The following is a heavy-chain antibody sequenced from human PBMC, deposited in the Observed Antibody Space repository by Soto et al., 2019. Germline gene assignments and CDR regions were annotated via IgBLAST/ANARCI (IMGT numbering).Heavy chain of an antibody. CDR3: PRGIYYYDSSGMDV. CDR1: GGSFSGYY. V-gene: IGHV4-34*01. J-gene: IGHJ6*02. Sequence: SETLSLTCAVYGGSFSGYYWSWIRQPPGKGLEWIGEINHSGSTNYNPSLKSRVTISVDTSKNQFSLKLSSVTAADTAVYYCPRGIYYYDSSGMDVWGQGTTVTVSS. D-gene: IGHD3-22*01. CDR2: INHSGST.